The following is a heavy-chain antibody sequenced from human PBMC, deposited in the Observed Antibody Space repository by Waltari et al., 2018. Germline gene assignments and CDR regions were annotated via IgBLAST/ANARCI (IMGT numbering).Heavy chain of an antibody. Sequence: VQLLESGGGLVQPGGSLRLSCAASGFAFSSYPLRWVRQAPGRGLGGIAFIYYRWTTYYNPSLHSRVTISADTSKNHFSLNLRSVTVADTAVYFCTRIASLGYCSGRGFCWFDSWGQGALVTVSS. D-gene: IGHD2-15*01. CDR1: GFAFSSYP. V-gene: IGHV4-59*05. J-gene: IGHJ5*01. CDR3: TRIASLGYCSGRGFCWFDS. CDR2: IYYRWTT.